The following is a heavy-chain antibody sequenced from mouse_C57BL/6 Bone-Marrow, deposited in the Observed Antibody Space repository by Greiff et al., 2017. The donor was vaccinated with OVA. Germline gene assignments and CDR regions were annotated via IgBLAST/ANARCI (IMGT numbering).Heavy chain of an antibody. D-gene: IGHD1-1*01. V-gene: IGHV1-81*01. CDR2: IYPRSGNT. CDR3: ARCGYYGSSAYYFDY. CDR1: GYTFTSYG. J-gene: IGHJ2*01. Sequence: VQLQQSGAELARPGASVKLSCKASGYTFTSYGISWVKQRTGQGLEWIGEIYPRSGNTYYNEKFKGKATLTADKSSSTAYMELRSLTSEDSAVYFCARCGYYGSSAYYFDYWGQGTTLTVSS.